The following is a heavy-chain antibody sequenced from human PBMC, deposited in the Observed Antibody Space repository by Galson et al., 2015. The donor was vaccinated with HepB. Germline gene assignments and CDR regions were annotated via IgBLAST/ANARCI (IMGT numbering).Heavy chain of an antibody. CDR2: IKQDGSEK. J-gene: IGHJ1*01. Sequence: SLRLSCAASGFTFSSYRMSWVRQAPGKGLEWVANIKQDGSEKYYVDSVKGRFTISRDNAKNSLYLQMNSLRAEDTAVYYCARVFRGSSLEEYFQHWGQGTLVTVSS. V-gene: IGHV3-7*01. CDR3: ARVFRGSSLEEYFQH. D-gene: IGHD6-6*01. CDR1: GFTFSSYR.